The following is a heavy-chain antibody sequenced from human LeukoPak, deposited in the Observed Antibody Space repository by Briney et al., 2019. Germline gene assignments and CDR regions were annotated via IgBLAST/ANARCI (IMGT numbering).Heavy chain of an antibody. Sequence: YPSETLSLTCTVSGGSISSYYWSWVRQPPGKGLEWIGYIYYTGDTEYNPSLKSRVTMTVDTSKNQFSLKLQSVTAADTAVYYCARELSGNYGYWGQGILVTVSS. V-gene: IGHV4-59*01. CDR1: GGSISSYY. CDR2: IYYTGDT. J-gene: IGHJ4*02. CDR3: ARELSGNYGY. D-gene: IGHD3-10*01.